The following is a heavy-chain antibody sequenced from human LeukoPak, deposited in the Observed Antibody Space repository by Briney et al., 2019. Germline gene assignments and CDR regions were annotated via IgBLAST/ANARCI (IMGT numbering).Heavy chain of an antibody. CDR1: GYTFTSYG. CDR2: ISAYNGNT. D-gene: IGHD3-10*01. Sequence: ASVKVSCKASGYTFTSYGISWVRQAPGQGLEWMGWISAYNGNTNYAQKPQGRVTMTTDTSTSTAYMELRSLRSDDTAVYYCARVIAGSGSVYADYWGQGTLVTVSS. CDR3: ARVIAGSGSVYADY. J-gene: IGHJ4*02. V-gene: IGHV1-18*01.